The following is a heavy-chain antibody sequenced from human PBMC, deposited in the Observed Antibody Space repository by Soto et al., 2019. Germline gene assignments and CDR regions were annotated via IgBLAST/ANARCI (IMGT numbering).Heavy chain of an antibody. CDR3: AHCATVATRRYYAVYV. CDR1: GFSLSSSGVS. J-gene: IGHJ6*02. V-gene: IGHV2-5*01. D-gene: IGHD6-6*01. CDR2: IYWNDGK. Sequence: QITLKESGPTLVKPTQTLTLTCTSSGFSLSSSGVSVGWIRQPLGKALEWLALIYWNDGKRYSPSLKSRLTITRDTSKNQVVLTMTNIDPVDTVTYYCAHCATVATRRYYAVYVWGQGTTLTVSS.